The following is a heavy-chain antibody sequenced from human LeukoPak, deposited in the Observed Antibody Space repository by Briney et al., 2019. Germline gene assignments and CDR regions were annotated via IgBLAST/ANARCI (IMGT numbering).Heavy chain of an antibody. V-gene: IGHV3-30*02. CDR2: IRYDGSNK. D-gene: IGHD1-7*01. CDR3: AKDTDGNYVFYYYYYMDV. J-gene: IGHJ6*03. Sequence: GGSLRLSCAASGFTFSSYGMHWVRQAPGKGLERVAFIRYDGSNKYYADSVKGRFTISRDNSKNTLYLQMNSLRAEDTAVYYCAKDTDGNYVFYYYYYMDVWGKGTTVTVSS. CDR1: GFTFSSYG.